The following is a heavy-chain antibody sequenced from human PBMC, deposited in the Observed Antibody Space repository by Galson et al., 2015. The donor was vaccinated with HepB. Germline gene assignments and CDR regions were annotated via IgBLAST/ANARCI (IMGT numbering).Heavy chain of an antibody. V-gene: IGHV3-11*06. Sequence: SLRLSCAASGFTFSDYYMSWIRQAPGKGLEWVSYISSSSSYTNYADSVKGRFTISRDNAKNSLYLQMNSLRAEDTAVYYCARDLLYYGSGSYYNVNDYWGQGTLVTVSS. CDR3: ARDLLYYGSGSYYNVNDY. J-gene: IGHJ4*02. D-gene: IGHD3-10*01. CDR2: ISSSSSYT. CDR1: GFTFSDYY.